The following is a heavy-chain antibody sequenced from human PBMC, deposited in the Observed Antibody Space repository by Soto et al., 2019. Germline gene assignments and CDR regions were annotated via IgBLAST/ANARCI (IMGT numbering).Heavy chain of an antibody. Sequence: TSETLSLTCAVYGGSFSGYYWSWIRQPPGKGLEWIGEINHSGSTNYNPSLKSRVTISVDTSKNQFSLKLSSVTAADTAVYYCARLRRLVRGYYYYGMDVWGQGTTVTSP. J-gene: IGHJ6*02. CDR3: ARLRRLVRGYYYYGMDV. D-gene: IGHD6-19*01. CDR1: GGSFSGYY. V-gene: IGHV4-34*01. CDR2: INHSGST.